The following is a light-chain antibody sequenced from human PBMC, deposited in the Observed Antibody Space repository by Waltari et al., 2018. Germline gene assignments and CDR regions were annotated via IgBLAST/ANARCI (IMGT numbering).Light chain of an antibody. CDR1: QSVSRS. CDR2: GAS. J-gene: IGKJ1*01. V-gene: IGKV3-20*01. CDR3: QHYVRLPVS. Sequence: SCRASQSVSRSLAWYQQKSGQAPRLLIYGASSRATCVPDRFSGSGSGTDFSLTISRLEPEDFAVYYCQHYVRLPVSFGQGTKVEIK.